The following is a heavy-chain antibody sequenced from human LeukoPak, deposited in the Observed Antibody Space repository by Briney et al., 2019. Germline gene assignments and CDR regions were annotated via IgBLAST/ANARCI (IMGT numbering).Heavy chain of an antibody. V-gene: IGHV4-59*01. CDR1: GGSISSYY. Sequence: PSETLSLTCTVSGGSISSYYWSWIRQPPGKGLEWIGYIYYSGSTNYNPSLKSRVTISVDTSKNQFSLKLSSVTAADTAVYYCARATWFGEGDYWGQGTLVTVSS. J-gene: IGHJ4*02. D-gene: IGHD3-10*01. CDR3: ARATWFGEGDY. CDR2: IYYSGST.